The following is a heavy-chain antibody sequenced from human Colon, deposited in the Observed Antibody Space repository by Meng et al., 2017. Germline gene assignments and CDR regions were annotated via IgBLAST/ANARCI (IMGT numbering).Heavy chain of an antibody. J-gene: IGHJ6*02. CDR2: IWYDGSNK. Sequence: GALRLSCAASGFTFRSHGMHWVRQAPGKGLEWVAVIWYDGSNKNYADSVKGRFTISRDNSKNTVFLQMNSLRAEDTALYYCARESYWSGKPNDDHGMDVWGQGTTVTVSS. V-gene: IGHV3-33*01. CDR1: GFTFRSHG. D-gene: IGHD3-10*01. CDR3: ARESYWSGKPNDDHGMDV.